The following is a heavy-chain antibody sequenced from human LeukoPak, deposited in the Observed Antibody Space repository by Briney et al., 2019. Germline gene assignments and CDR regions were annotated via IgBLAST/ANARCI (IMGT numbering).Heavy chain of an antibody. J-gene: IGHJ4*02. CDR1: GCSISSGDYY. CDR2: IYYSGST. CDR3: ARVGSVYCSSTSCFDY. Sequence: PSETLSLTCTVSGCSISSGDYYWSWIRQPPGKGLEWIGYIYYSGSTYYNPSLKSRITISVDTSNNQFSLKLSSVTAADTAVYYCARVGSVYCSSTSCFDYWGQGTLVTVSS. V-gene: IGHV4-30-4*08. D-gene: IGHD2-2*01.